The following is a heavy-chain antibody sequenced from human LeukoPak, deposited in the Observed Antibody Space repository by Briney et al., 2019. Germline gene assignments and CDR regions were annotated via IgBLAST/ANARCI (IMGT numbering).Heavy chain of an antibody. D-gene: IGHD5-12*01. CDR1: GYTFTNHS. J-gene: IGHJ4*02. CDR3: ARGRQWLPNLN. V-gene: IGHV7-4-1*02. CDR2: INTNTGNP. Sequence: ASVKVSCKASGYTFTNHSINWVRQAPGQGLEYMGWINTNTGNPTYAQAFTGRIVFSLDTSVSTAYLQISSLKAEDTAVYYCARGRQWLPNLNWGQGTLVTVSS.